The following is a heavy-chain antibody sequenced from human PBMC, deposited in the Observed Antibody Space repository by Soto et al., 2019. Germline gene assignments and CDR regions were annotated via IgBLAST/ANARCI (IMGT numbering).Heavy chain of an antibody. Sequence: EVQLVESGGGLVKPGGSLRLSCVGSGFIFSSFTMTWVRQAPGMGLQYLASISKSSSLIYYADSVRGRFIISRDNSKNALILQMNSLRAEDTAIYYCAKRTMAAPGVRGFYLDYWGQGTLVSVSS. CDR2: ISKSSSLI. CDR3: AKRTMAAPGVRGFYLDY. D-gene: IGHD6-13*01. V-gene: IGHV3-21*04. CDR1: GFIFSSFT. J-gene: IGHJ4*02.